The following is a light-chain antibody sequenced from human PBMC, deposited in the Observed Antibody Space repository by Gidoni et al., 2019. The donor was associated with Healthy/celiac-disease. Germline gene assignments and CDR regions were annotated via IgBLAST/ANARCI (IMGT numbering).Light chain of an antibody. Sequence: IVLTQSPGTLSLSPGERATRSCRSSQSVSSSYLAGYQQKPGQAPRLLIYGAASRATGIPDRFSGSGSGTDFTLTISRREPEDFAVDYCQQYGSSPSITFGQGTRLEIK. CDR3: QQYGSSPSIT. J-gene: IGKJ5*01. CDR2: GAA. V-gene: IGKV3-20*01. CDR1: QSVSSSY.